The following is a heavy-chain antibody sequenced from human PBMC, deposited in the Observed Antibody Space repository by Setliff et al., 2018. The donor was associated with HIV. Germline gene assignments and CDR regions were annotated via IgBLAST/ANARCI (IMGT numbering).Heavy chain of an antibody. V-gene: IGHV4-61*02. CDR1: GGSISSGSYY. CDR2: IYTTGIT. J-gene: IGHJ6*03. CDR3: ARGPRPVDVDYYYMDV. Sequence: PSETLSLTCTVSGGSISSGSYYWSWIRQPAGKGLEWIGRIYTTGITNYIPSLKSRVTISLDTSKNQFSLKLTSVTAADTAVYYCARGPRPVDVDYYYMDVWGKGTTVTVS.